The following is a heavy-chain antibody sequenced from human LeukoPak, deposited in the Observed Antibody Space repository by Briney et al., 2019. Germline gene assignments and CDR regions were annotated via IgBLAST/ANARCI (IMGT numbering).Heavy chain of an antibody. CDR3: AKGPPFDY. V-gene: IGHV3-30-3*01. CDR2: ISYDGSNK. J-gene: IGHJ4*02. Sequence: GGSLRLSCAASGFTFSSYAMHWVRQAPGKGLEWVAVISYDGSNKYYADSVKGRFTISRDNSKNTLYLQMNSLRAEDTAVYYCAKGPPFDYWGQGTLVTVSS. CDR1: GFTFSSYA.